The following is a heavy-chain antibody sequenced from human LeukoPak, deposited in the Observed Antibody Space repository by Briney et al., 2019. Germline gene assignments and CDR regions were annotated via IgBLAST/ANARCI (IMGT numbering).Heavy chain of an antibody. V-gene: IGHV1-18*01. CDR3: ARDPLSGYYSYYYYYMDV. J-gene: IGHJ6*03. CDR2: ISAYNGNT. Sequence: EASVKVSCKASGYTFTSYGISWVRQAPGQGLEWMGWISAYNGNTNYAQKLQGRVTMTTDTSTGTAYMELRSLRSDDTAVYYCARDPLSGYYSYYYYYMDVWGKGTTVTVSS. D-gene: IGHD3-22*01. CDR1: GYTFTSYG.